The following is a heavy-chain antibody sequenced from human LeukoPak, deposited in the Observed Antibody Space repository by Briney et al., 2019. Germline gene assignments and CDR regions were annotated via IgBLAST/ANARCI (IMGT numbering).Heavy chain of an antibody. V-gene: IGHV1-2*02. J-gene: IGHJ3*02. CDR1: GYTFTGYY. CDR3: ASVVVVAAANAFDI. Sequence: ASVKVSCKASGYTFTGYYMHWVRQAPGQGLEWMGWINPDSGGTIYAQNFQGRVTMTRDTSISTAYMELSSLRSDDTAVYYCASVVVVAAANAFDIWGQGTMVTVSS. D-gene: IGHD2-15*01. CDR2: INPDSGGT.